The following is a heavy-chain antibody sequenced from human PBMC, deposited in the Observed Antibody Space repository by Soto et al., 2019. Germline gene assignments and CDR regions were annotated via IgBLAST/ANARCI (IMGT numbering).Heavy chain of an antibody. J-gene: IGHJ4*02. D-gene: IGHD6-19*01. CDR2: ISWNSGSI. CDR3: AKDIRGAVAGKGFDY. CDR1: GFTFDDYA. Sequence: EVQLVESGGGLVQPGRSLRLSCAASGFTFDDYAMHWVRQAPGKGLGWVSGISWNSGSIGYADSVKGRFTISRDNAKNSLYLQMNSLRAEDTALYYCAKDIRGAVAGKGFDYWGQGTLVTVSS. V-gene: IGHV3-9*01.